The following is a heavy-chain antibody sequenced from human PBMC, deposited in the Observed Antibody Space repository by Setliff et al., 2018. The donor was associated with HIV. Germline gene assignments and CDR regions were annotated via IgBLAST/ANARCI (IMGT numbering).Heavy chain of an antibody. J-gene: IGHJ6*03. CDR3: ATPVTSRGYYYMDV. CDR2: FYYSGFT. V-gene: IGHV4-31*03. Sequence: SETLSLTCTVSGGSITSSLYYWTWIRQHPGKGLEWIGYFYYSGFTYYNPSLKSRVTISIDTSNNQFSLKLKSVTAADTAVYYCATPVTSRGYYYMDVWGKGTTVTVSS. CDR1: GGSITSSLYY. D-gene: IGHD4-17*01.